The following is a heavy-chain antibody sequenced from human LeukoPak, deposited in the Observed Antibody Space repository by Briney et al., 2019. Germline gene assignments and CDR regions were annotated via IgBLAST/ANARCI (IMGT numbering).Heavy chain of an antibody. Sequence: SETLSLTCTVSGGSISSGSYYWSWIRQPAGKALEWIGHIYTSGSTSYNPSLQSRVTISVDTSSHQSSLKVTSVTAADTAVYYCARVGGSVGWYGTIDSWGQGTLVTVSS. CDR2: IYTSGST. J-gene: IGHJ4*02. V-gene: IGHV4-61*09. CDR1: GGSISSGSYY. CDR3: ARVGGSVGWYGTIDS. D-gene: IGHD6-19*01.